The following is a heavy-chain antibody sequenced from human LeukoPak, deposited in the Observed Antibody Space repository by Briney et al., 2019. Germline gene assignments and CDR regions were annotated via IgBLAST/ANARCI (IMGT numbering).Heavy chain of an antibody. V-gene: IGHV4-4*07. D-gene: IGHD1-26*01. J-gene: IGHJ3*02. CDR1: GGSISSYY. CDR2: IYTSGST. Sequence: PSETLSLTCTVSGGSISSYYWSWIRQPAGKGLEWIGRIYTSGSTNYNPSLKSRVTMSVDTSKNQFSLKLSCVAAADTAVYYCAREGIEGAKYAFDIWGQGTMVTVSS. CDR3: AREGIEGAKYAFDI.